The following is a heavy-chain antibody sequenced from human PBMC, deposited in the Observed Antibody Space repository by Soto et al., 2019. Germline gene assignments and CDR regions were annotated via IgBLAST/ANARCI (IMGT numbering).Heavy chain of an antibody. D-gene: IGHD2-15*01. Sequence: PSDTLSLTFTVSGGSISSSTYYWGWMRQPPGKGQEWIASSFIGGNTYYNKSLKSRVTKSVDTSQIQFSLDLTSVTATDTAFYFCARHPGYCSGGSCNGQYTLDVWGQGTTVT. CDR2: SFIGGNT. J-gene: IGHJ6*02. CDR3: ARHPGYCSGGSCNGQYTLDV. V-gene: IGHV4-39*01. CDR1: GGSISSSTYY.